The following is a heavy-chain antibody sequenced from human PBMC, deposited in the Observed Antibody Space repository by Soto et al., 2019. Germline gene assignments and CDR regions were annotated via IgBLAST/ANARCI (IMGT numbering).Heavy chain of an antibody. D-gene: IGHD3-22*01. J-gene: IGHJ3*02. CDR2: IYWDDDK. CDR3: AHRPTVYYYDSSGYYVLGDAFDI. V-gene: IGHV2-5*02. Sequence: QITLKESGPPLVKPTQTLTLTCTFSGFSLSTSGVGVGWIRQPPGKALEWLALIYWDDDKRYSPSLKSRLTIPKDTSKNQVVLTMTNMDPVDTATYYCAHRPTVYYYDSSGYYVLGDAFDIWGQGTMVTVSS. CDR1: GFSLSTSGVG.